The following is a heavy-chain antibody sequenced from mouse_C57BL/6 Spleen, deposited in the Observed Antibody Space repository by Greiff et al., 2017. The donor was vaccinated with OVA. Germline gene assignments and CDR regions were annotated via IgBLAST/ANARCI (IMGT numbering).Heavy chain of an antibody. D-gene: IGHD1-1*01. V-gene: IGHV5-4*01. Sequence: DVHLVESGGGLVKPGGSLKLSCAASGFTFSSYAMSWVRQTPEKRLEWVATISDGGSYTYYPDNVKGRFTISRDNAKNNLYLQMSHLKSEDTAMYYCAIITTVVAPNWGQGTTLTVSS. J-gene: IGHJ2*01. CDR3: AIITTVVAPN. CDR2: ISDGGSYT. CDR1: GFTFSSYA.